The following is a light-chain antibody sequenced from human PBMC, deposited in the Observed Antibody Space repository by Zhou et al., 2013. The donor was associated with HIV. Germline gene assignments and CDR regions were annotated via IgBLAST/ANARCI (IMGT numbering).Light chain of an antibody. Sequence: EIVLTQSPATLSLSPGERATLSCRASHTVTSNYLAWYQHKPGQGPKVLIFGASTRANGIPGRFSGSGSGTDFTLTISSLEPEDFAVYYCQQRSNWPYTFGQGTKLEIK. V-gene: IGKV3D-20*02. CDR2: GAS. J-gene: IGKJ2*01. CDR1: HTVTSNY. CDR3: QQRSNWPYT.